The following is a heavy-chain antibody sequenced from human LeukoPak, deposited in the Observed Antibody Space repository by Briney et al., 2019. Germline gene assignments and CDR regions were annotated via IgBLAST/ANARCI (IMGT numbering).Heavy chain of an antibody. D-gene: IGHD5-24*01. CDR3: ARYRLVWLPVPDFNY. Sequence: GGSLRLSCAASGFTFSSYAMNWVRQAPGKGLEWVSAITGSGGRTYYADSVKGRFTISRDNAKKSLYLEMSTLRAEDTAVYYCARYRLVWLPVPDFNYWGQGTLVTVSS. J-gene: IGHJ4*02. V-gene: IGHV3-23*01. CDR1: GFTFSSYA. CDR2: ITGSGGRT.